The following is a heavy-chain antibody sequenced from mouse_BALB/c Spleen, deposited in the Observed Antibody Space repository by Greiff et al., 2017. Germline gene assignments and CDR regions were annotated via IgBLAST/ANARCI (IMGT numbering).Heavy chain of an antibody. Sequence: VQLQQSGPGLVKPSQSLSLTCSVTGYSITSGYYWNWIRQFPGNKLEWMGYISYDGSNNYNPSLKNRISITRDTSKNQYYLQLNSVTTEDTATYYCARGLLGAMDYWGQGTSVTVSS. D-gene: IGHD3-3*01. V-gene: IGHV3-6*01. CDR2: ISYDGSN. CDR1: GYSITSGYY. CDR3: ARGLLGAMDY. J-gene: IGHJ4*01.